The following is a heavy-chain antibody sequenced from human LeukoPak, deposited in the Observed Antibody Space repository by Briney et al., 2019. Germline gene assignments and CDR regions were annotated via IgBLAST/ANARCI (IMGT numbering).Heavy chain of an antibody. D-gene: IGHD3-22*01. Sequence: GGSLRLSCAASGFTFSSYAMRWVRQAPGKGLEWVSAISGSGGSTYYADSVEGRFTISRDNSKNTLYLQMNSLRAEDTAVYYCARALVVVISPFDYWGQGTLVTVSS. V-gene: IGHV3-23*01. CDR1: GFTFSSYA. J-gene: IGHJ4*02. CDR2: ISGSGGST. CDR3: ARALVVVISPFDY.